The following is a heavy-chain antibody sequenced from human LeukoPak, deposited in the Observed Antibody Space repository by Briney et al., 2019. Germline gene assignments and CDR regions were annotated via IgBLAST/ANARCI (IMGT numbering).Heavy chain of an antibody. D-gene: IGHD3-9*01. CDR1: GGSFRGYY. CDR3: ARGLKRFGLDDILTGQGGNWFDP. V-gene: IGHV4-34*01. CDR2: INHSGSI. Sequence: KPSETLSLTCAVYGGSFRGYYGSWIRQPPGKGLEWIGEINHSGSINYNPSLKSRVTISVDTSKNQFSLKLSSVTAADTAVYYCARGLKRFGLDDILTGQGGNWFDPWGQGTLVTVSS. J-gene: IGHJ5*02.